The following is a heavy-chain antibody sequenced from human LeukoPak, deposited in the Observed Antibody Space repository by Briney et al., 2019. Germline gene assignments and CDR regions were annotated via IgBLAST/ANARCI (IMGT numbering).Heavy chain of an antibody. Sequence: GGSLRLSCAASGFTFSSYDMSWVRQAPGKGLEWFSAISGSGGSTYYADSVKGRFTISRDNSKNTLYLQMNSLRAEDTAVYYCAKVRPYDFWSGYYTGTDYWGQGTLVTVSS. CDR2: ISGSGGST. CDR1: GFTFSSYD. J-gene: IGHJ4*02. V-gene: IGHV3-23*01. CDR3: AKVRPYDFWSGYYTGTDY. D-gene: IGHD3-3*01.